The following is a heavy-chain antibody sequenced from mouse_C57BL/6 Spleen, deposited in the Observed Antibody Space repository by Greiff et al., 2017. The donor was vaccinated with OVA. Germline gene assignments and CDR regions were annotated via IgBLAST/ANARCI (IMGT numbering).Heavy chain of an antibody. V-gene: IGHV2-2*01. D-gene: IGHD3-1*01. J-gene: IGHJ4*01. Sequence: VMLVESGPGLVQPSQSLSITCTVSGFSLTSYGVHWVRQSPGKGLEWLGVIWSGGGTDYNAAFIYRLGISKDNSQSQVFSKMNSLQADDTAIHYCARNSASGYAMDYWGQRTPGTVPP. CDR2: IWSGGGT. CDR3: ARNSASGYAMDY. CDR1: GFSLTSYG.